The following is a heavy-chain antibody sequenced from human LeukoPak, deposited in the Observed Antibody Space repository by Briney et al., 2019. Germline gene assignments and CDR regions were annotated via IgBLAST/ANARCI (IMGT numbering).Heavy chain of an antibody. CDR2: INLSGST. V-gene: IGHV4-34*01. CDR3: ARAYDSSGYCFDA. D-gene: IGHD3-22*01. Sequence: SETLSLTCAAYGGSFSGYYWSWIRQPPGKGLEWIGEINLSGSTKYNPALKSRVTISVDTSKNQFSLKLSSVTAADTAVYYCARAYDSSGYCFDAWGQGTLVTVSS. J-gene: IGHJ4*02. CDR1: GGSFSGYY.